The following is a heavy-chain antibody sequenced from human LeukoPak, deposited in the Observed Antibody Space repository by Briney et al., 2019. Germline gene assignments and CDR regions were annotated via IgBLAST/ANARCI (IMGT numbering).Heavy chain of an antibody. J-gene: IGHJ4*02. CDR2: ISGGGGTT. Sequence: GGSLRLSCAASGFIFSTYAMTWVRQAPGKGLEWVSGISGGGGTTYYTDSVEGRFTISRDNSKNMVYLQMNSLRAEDTAVYYCARAARKATYYYDSSGYYSDYWGQGTLVTVSS. V-gene: IGHV3-23*01. D-gene: IGHD3-22*01. CDR3: ARAARKATYYYDSSGYYSDY. CDR1: GFIFSTYA.